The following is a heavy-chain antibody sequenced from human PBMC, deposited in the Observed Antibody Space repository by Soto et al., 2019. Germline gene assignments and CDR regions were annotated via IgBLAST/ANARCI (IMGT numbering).Heavy chain of an antibody. J-gene: IGHJ5*02. D-gene: IGHD3-10*01. CDR2: IIPIFGTA. V-gene: IGHV1-69*06. CDR3: ARGLMGRGSPYKPNWFDP. CDR1: GGTFSSYA. Sequence: GASVKVSCKASGGTFSSYAISWVRQAPGQGLEWMGGIIPIFGTANYAQKFQGRVTITADKSTSTAYMELSSLRSEDTAVYYCARGLMGRGSPYKPNWFDPWGQGTLVTVSS.